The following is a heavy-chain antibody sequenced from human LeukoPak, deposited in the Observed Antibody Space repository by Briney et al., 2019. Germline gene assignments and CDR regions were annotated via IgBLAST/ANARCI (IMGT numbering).Heavy chain of an antibody. V-gene: IGHV3-23*01. D-gene: IGHD5-24*01. CDR2: ISPSGDIK. Sequence: GGSLRLSCVASGFTFSRHGMNWVRQAPGKGLEWVSGISPSGDIKYYVDSVKGRFTVSRDNSRNTLYLQINSLRDEDTAVYYCAKDDAWLQYNDWGQGTLVTVSS. J-gene: IGHJ4*02. CDR1: GFTFSRHG. CDR3: AKDDAWLQYND.